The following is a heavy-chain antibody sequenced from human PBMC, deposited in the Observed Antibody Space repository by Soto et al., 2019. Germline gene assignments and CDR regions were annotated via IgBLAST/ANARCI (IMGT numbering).Heavy chain of an antibody. Sequence: EVQLLESGGGLVQPGGSLRLSCAASGFTFNNYAMTWVRQAPGKGLEWVSAISGGGDTTSYADSVKGRFTVSRDGSKNTLDLQMSSLRAEDTALDYCAKGRGGSGSLTPRVDFWGQGTLGTVSS. CDR3: AKGRGGSGSLTPRVDF. CDR1: GFTFNNYA. CDR2: ISGGGDTT. V-gene: IGHV3-23*01. D-gene: IGHD3-10*01. J-gene: IGHJ4*02.